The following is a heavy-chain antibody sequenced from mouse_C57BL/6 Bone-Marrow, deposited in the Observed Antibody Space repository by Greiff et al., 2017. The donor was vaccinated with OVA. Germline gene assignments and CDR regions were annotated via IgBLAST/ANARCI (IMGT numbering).Heavy chain of an antibody. CDR2: ISDGGSYT. Sequence: EVQVVESGGGLVKPGGSLKLSCAASGFTFSSYAMSWVRQTPEKRLEWVATISDGGSYTYYPDNVKGRFTISRDNAKNNLYLQMSHLKSEDTAMYYCARDRGITTVYAMDYWGQGTSVTVSS. CDR1: GFTFSSYA. V-gene: IGHV5-4*01. CDR3: ARDRGITTVYAMDY. D-gene: IGHD2-4*01. J-gene: IGHJ4*01.